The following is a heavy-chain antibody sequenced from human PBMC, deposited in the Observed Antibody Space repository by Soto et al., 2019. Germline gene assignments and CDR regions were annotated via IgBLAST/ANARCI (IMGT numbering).Heavy chain of an antibody. CDR3: ARGRGSGYYYASSGYYTPYYFDY. V-gene: IGHV1-46*01. CDR1: GYTFTSYY. D-gene: IGHD3-22*01. Sequence: ASVKVSCKASGYTFTSYYMHWVRQAPGQGLEWMGIINPSGGSTSYAQKFQGRVTMTRDTSTSTVYMELSSLRSEDTAVYYCARGRGSGYYYASSGYYTPYYFDYWGQGTTVTFSS. J-gene: IGHJ4*02. CDR2: INPSGGST.